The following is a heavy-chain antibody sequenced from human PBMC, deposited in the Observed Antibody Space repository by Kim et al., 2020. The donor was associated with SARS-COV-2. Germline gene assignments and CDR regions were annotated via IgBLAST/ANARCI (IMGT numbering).Heavy chain of an antibody. CDR2: ISSSGSTI. CDR1: GFTFSSYE. CDR3: AREARPSTFDY. D-gene: IGHD6-6*01. V-gene: IGHV3-48*03. J-gene: IGHJ4*02. Sequence: GGSLRLSCAASGFTFSSYEMNWVRQAPGKGLEWVSYISSSGSTIYYADSVKGRFTISRDNAKNSLYLQMNSLRAEDTAVYYCAREARPSTFDYWGQGTLVTVSS.